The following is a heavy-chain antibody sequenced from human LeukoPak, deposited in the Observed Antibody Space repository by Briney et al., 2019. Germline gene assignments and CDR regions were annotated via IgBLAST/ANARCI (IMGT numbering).Heavy chain of an antibody. Sequence: SETLSLTCNVSGGSISSSSYYWGWIRQPPGKGLEWIGSMYYSGSSYYNPSLKSRVTISVDTSKNQFSLKLSSVTAADTAVYYCARAIRYNWNYGGYYYYYMDVWGKGTTVTVSS. V-gene: IGHV4-39*07. D-gene: IGHD1-7*01. CDR2: MYYSGSS. CDR1: GGSISSSSYY. J-gene: IGHJ6*03. CDR3: ARAIRYNWNYGGYYYYYMDV.